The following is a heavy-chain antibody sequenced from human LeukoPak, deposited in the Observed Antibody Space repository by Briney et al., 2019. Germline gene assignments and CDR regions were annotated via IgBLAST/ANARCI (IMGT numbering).Heavy chain of an antibody. CDR1: GGSISSGGYY. CDR2: IYHSGST. Sequence: PSQTLSLTCTVSGGSISSGGYYWSWIRQPPGKGLEWIGYIYHSGSTYYNPSLKSRVTISVDRSKNQFSLKLSSVTAADTTVYYCARVTLDAFDIWGQGTMVTVSS. V-gene: IGHV4-30-2*01. CDR3: ARVTLDAFDI. J-gene: IGHJ3*02.